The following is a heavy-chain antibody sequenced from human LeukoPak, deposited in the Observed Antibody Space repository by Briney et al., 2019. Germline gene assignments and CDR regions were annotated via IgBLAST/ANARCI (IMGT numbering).Heavy chain of an antibody. CDR2: ISGSGGST. Sequence: PGGSLRLSCAASGFTFSDYGMSWVRQAPGEGLEWVSAISGSGGSTYYADSVKGRFTISRDNSKNTLYLQMNSLRAEDTAVYYCAKDAGGFGELLLGAFDIWGQGTMVTVSS. CDR1: GFTFSDYG. J-gene: IGHJ3*02. V-gene: IGHV3-23*01. CDR3: AKDAGGFGELLLGAFDI. D-gene: IGHD3-10*01.